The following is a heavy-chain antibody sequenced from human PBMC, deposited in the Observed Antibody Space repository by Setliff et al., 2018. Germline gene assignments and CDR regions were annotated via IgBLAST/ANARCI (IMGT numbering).Heavy chain of an antibody. V-gene: IGHV4-38-2*02. Sequence: SETLSLTCSVSGYSISSGYYWGWIRQPPGKGLEWIGTIYHNGNSYYNPSLKSRVTISVDTSKNQFSLKLSSVTAADTAVYYCARDPLTTNRRRAFDIWGQGTMVT. CDR3: ARDPLTTNRRRAFDI. J-gene: IGHJ3*02. CDR1: GYSISSGYY. CDR2: IYHNGNS. D-gene: IGHD4-17*01.